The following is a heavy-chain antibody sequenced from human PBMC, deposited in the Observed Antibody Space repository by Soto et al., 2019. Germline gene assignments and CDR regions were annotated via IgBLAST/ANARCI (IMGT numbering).Heavy chain of an antibody. CDR3: ASQYYDFWSGYYLNWFDP. CDR2: IYYSGST. J-gene: IGHJ5*02. V-gene: IGHV4-31*03. CDR1: GGSISSGVYY. D-gene: IGHD3-3*01. Sequence: SETLSLTCTVSGGSISSGVYYWSWIRHHPGKGLEWIGYIYYSGSTYYNPSLKSRVTISVDTSKNQFSLKLSSVTAADTAVYYCASQYYDFWSGYYLNWFDPWGQGTLVTV.